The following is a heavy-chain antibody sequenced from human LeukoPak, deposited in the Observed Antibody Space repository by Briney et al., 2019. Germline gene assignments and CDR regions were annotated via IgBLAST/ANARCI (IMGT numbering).Heavy chain of an antibody. V-gene: IGHV5-51*01. Sequence: GESLKISCKGSGYSFTSYWIGWVRQLPGKGLEWMGIIYPGDSDTRYSPSFQGQVTISADKSISTAYLQWSSLKASDTAMYYCATQHQYYYDTSGYYPYYFDYWGQGTLVTVSS. CDR2: IYPGDSDT. D-gene: IGHD3-22*01. CDR1: GYSFTSYW. CDR3: ATQHQYYYDTSGYYPYYFDY. J-gene: IGHJ4*02.